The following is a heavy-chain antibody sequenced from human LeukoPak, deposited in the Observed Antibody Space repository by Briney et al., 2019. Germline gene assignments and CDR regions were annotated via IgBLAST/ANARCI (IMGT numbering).Heavy chain of an antibody. CDR2: INLSGST. J-gene: IGHJ4*02. D-gene: IGHD3-3*01. Sequence: PSETLSLTCGVSGGSFSGSYWGWIRQPPGKGLEWIGEINLSGSTNYNSSLTSRVTISLDTSKNQFSLNLRSVTTADTAVYYCARVSISLFGVVTAHFDSWGQGTLVTVSS. CDR3: ARVSISLFGVVTAHFDS. V-gene: IGHV4-34*01. CDR1: GGSFSGSY.